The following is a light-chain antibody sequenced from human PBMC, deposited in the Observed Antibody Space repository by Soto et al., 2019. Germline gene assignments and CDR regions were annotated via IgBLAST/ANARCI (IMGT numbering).Light chain of an antibody. V-gene: IGKV1-5*01. J-gene: IGKJ1*01. CDR1: QRISTW. Sequence: DIQMTQSPSTVSASVGDRVTITCRASQRISTWLAWYQQRPGKAPKLLIYGASTLESGVPSRFSGSGSGTEFTLTISSLQAEDFATYYCQQYNTYWTFGQGTKV. CDR3: QQYNTYWT. CDR2: GAS.